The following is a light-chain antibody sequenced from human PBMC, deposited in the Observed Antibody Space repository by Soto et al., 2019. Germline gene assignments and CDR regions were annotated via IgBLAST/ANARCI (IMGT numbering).Light chain of an antibody. Sequence: QSVLTQSPSASGSPGQSVTISCTGTSSDVGSYNYVSWYQQHPDKAPKLMIYEVSKRPSGVPDRFSGSKSGNTASLTVSGLQAEDDAHYYCSSYAGSYHWVFGGGTKVTVL. CDR1: SSDVGSYNY. CDR3: SSYAGSYHWV. V-gene: IGLV2-8*01. CDR2: EVS. J-gene: IGLJ2*01.